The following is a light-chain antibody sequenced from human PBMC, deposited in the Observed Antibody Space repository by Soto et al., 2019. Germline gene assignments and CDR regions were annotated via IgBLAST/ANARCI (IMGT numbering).Light chain of an antibody. J-gene: IGKJ4*01. V-gene: IGKV4-1*01. CDR3: QQYVSLPLT. CDR2: WAS. CDR1: QTILSTSNNRNY. Sequence: DIVMTESADSLAVSLGERANITCKSSQTILSTSNNRNYLAWYRQKPGQSPRLLIYWASTRESGVPDRISGSGSETDFTLTISSLQAEDVAVYYCQQYVSLPLTFGGGTNVEIK.